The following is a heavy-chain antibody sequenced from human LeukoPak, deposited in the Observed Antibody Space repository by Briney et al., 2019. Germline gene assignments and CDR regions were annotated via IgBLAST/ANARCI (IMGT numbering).Heavy chain of an antibody. CDR2: VDWDDDK. D-gene: IGHD4-17*01. J-gene: IGHJ6*03. Sequence: SGPTLVKPTQTLTLTCTFSGFSLNTSGMSVTWIRQPPGRALEWLALVDWDDDKFYSTSLKTRLIISKDTSKNQVVLTMTNVQPVDTATYFCARALSGALYYYYMDIWGKGTTVTVSS. V-gene: IGHV2-70*01. CDR3: ARALSGALYYYYMDI. CDR1: GFSLNTSGMS.